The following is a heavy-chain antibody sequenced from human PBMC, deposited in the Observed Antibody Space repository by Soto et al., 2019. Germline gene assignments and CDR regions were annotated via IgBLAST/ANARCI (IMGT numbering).Heavy chain of an antibody. J-gene: IGHJ6*02. V-gene: IGHV4-31*03. CDR2: IYYSGST. Sequence: QVQLQESGPGLVKPSQTLSLTCTVSGGSISSGGYYWSWIRQHPGKGLEWIGYIYYSGSTYYNPYLKSRVTISVDTSKNQFSLKLSSVTAADTAVYYCARAIRTYYYYGMDVWGQGTTVTVSS. CDR3: ARAIRTYYYYGMDV. CDR1: GGSISSGGYY.